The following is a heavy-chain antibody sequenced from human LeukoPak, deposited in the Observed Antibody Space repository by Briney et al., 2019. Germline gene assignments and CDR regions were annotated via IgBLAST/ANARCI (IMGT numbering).Heavy chain of an antibody. J-gene: IGHJ4*02. CDR2: IYYSGST. Sequence: PSETLSLTCTVSGGSISSSSYYWGWIRQPPGKGLEWIGSIYYSGSTYYNPSLKSRVTISVDTSKNQFSLKLSSVTAADTAVYYCARHPLRNTDSSGWSVDYWGQGTLVTVSS. CDR3: ARHPLRNTDSSGWSVDY. V-gene: IGHV4-39*01. D-gene: IGHD6-19*01. CDR1: GGSISSSSYY.